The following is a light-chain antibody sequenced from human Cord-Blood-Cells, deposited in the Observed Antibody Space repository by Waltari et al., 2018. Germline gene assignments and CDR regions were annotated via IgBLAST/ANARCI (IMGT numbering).Light chain of an antibody. CDR1: QGISSY. V-gene: IGKV1-8*01. J-gene: IGKJ4*01. CDR2: AAS. Sequence: AIGTTQSPSSFSASTGDRLTLTCRASQGISSYLAWYQQKPGKAPKLLTYAASTLQSGVPSRFSGSGSGTDFTLTISCLQSEDFATYYCQQYYSYPLTFGGGTKVEIK. CDR3: QQYYSYPLT.